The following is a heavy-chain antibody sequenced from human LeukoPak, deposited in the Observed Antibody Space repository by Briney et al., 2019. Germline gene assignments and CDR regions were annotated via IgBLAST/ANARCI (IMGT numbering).Heavy chain of an antibody. CDR3: ASRVAATTWDY. J-gene: IGHJ4*02. Sequence: PGGSLRLSCAGAGLDFSDYTMNWVRQSPERGLEWVSSISRSGRNIHYADSVKGRFTMSRDNAKNSFYLQMNGLRGDDTAVYYCASRVAATTWDYWGQGTLVTVST. V-gene: IGHV3-21*01. CDR2: ISRSGRNI. CDR1: GLDFSDYT. D-gene: IGHD1-26*01.